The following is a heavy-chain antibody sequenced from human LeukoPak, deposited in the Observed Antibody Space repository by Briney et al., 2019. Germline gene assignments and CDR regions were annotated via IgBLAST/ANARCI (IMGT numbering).Heavy chain of an antibody. V-gene: IGHV3-30*18. CDR1: GFTFSSYG. CDR2: ISYDGSNK. D-gene: IGHD6-13*01. Sequence: GGSLRLSCSASGFTFSSYGMHWVRQAPGKGLEWVAVISYDGSNKYYADSVKGRFTISRDNSKNTLYLQMNSLRAEDTAVYYCAKGQAAGTGVDYWGQGTLVTVSS. J-gene: IGHJ4*02. CDR3: AKGQAAGTGVDY.